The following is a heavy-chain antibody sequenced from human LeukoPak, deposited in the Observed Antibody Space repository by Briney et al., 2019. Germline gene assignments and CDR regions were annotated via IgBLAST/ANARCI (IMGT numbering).Heavy chain of an antibody. CDR2: IYYSGST. CDR1: GGSISSYY. J-gene: IGHJ4*02. V-gene: IGHV4-59*01. CDR3: ARHPPHSGSYLSLEYYFDY. Sequence: SETLSLTCTVSGGSISSYYWSWIRQPPGKGLEWIGYIYYSGSTNYNPSLKSRVTISVDTSKNQFSLKLSSVTAADTAVYYCARHPPHSGSYLSLEYYFDYWGQGTLVTVSS. D-gene: IGHD1-26*01.